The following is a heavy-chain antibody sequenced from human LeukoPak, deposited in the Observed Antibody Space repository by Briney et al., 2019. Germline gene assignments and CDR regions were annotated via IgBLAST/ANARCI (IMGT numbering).Heavy chain of an antibody. CDR3: ARTYKFLEDY. D-gene: IGHD1-14*01. Sequence: SETLSLTCIVSGGSISSSSYYWGWIRQPPGKGLEWIGSIYYSGSTYHNPSLKSRVTISVDTSKNQFSLRLNSVTAADTAVYYCARTYKFLEDYWGQGTLVTVSS. CDR2: IYYSGST. J-gene: IGHJ4*02. V-gene: IGHV4-39*01. CDR1: GGSISSSSYY.